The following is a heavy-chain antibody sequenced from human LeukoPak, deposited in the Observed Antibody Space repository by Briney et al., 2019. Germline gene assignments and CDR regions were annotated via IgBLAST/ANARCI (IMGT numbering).Heavy chain of an antibody. Sequence: KASETLSLTCTVSGDSITSGSYYWRWIRQPPGKGLEWIGRIFISGCTNYNPSLRSRVTMSLDTSKNQFSLKLYSVTAADTAVYYCARGGSTLHSAGGHDIEFYYYYYMDVWGKGTTVTISS. V-gene: IGHV4-61*02. J-gene: IGHJ6*03. CDR1: GDSITSGSYY. CDR3: ARGGSTLHSAGGHDIEFYYYYYMDV. D-gene: IGHD3-9*01. CDR2: IFISGCT.